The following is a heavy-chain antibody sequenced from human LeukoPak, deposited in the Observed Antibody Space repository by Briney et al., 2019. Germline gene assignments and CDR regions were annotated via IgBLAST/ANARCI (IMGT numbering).Heavy chain of an antibody. V-gene: IGHV1-18*01. CDR2: ISPYNGNT. CDR1: GYTFTSYG. Sequence: ASVKVSCKASGYTFTSYGISWVRQAPGQGLEWLGWISPYNGNTNYAQKLQGRVAMTTDTSTSTAYMELRSLRSDDTAVYYCAREVRSSGYRGFDYWGQGTLVTVSS. D-gene: IGHD3-22*01. J-gene: IGHJ4*02. CDR3: AREVRSSGYRGFDY.